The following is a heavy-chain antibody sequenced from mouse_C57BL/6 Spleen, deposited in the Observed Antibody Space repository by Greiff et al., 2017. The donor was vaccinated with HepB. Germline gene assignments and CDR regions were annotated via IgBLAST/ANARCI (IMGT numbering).Heavy chain of an antibody. J-gene: IGHJ3*01. V-gene: IGHV5-6*01. CDR2: ISSGGSYT. D-gene: IGHD2-2*01. CDR3: ARRRDGYDP. Sequence: EVQLQQSGGDLVKPGGSLKLSCAASGFTFSSYGMSWVRQTPDKRLEWVATISSGGSYTYYPDSVKGRFTISRDNAKNTLYLQMSSLKSEDTAMYYCARRRDGYDPWGQGTLVTVSA. CDR1: GFTFSSYG.